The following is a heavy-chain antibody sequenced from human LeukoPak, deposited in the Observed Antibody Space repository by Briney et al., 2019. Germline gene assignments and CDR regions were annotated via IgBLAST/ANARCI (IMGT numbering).Heavy chain of an antibody. CDR1: GGSFSGYY. Sequence: SETLSLTCAVYGGSFSGYYWSWIRQPPGKGLEWIGEINHSGSTNYNPSLKSRVTISVDTSKNQFSLKLSSVTAADTAVYYCARTRVVVPAALRLTGYYFDYWGQGTLATVSS. D-gene: IGHD2-2*01. V-gene: IGHV4-34*01. J-gene: IGHJ4*02. CDR3: ARTRVVVPAALRLTGYYFDY. CDR2: INHSGST.